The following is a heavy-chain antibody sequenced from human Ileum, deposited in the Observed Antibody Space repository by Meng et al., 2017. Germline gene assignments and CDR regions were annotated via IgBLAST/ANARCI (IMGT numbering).Heavy chain of an antibody. CDR2: ISGLSTYI. Sequence: GESLKISCAASGFTFSSYQMNWVRQAPGKGLEWVASISGLSTYIYHADSVRGRFTISRDNAKNFLYFQMNDLRADDTAVYYCVRALEMATSYYFYGMDVWGQGTTVTVSS. V-gene: IGHV3-21*01. CDR3: VRALEMATSYYFYGMDV. D-gene: IGHD5-24*01. J-gene: IGHJ6*02. CDR1: GFTFSSYQ.